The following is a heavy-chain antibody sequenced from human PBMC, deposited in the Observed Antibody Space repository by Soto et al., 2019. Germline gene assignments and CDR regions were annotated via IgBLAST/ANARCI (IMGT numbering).Heavy chain of an antibody. CDR3: AKVVQQRNYYYYGMGV. Sequence: GGSLRLSCAASGFTFSSYAMSWVRQAPGKGLEWVSAISGSGGSTYYADSVKGRFTISRDNSRNTLYLQMNSLRAEDTAVYYCAKVVQQRNYYYYGMGVWGQGTTVTVSS. CDR1: GFTFSSYA. V-gene: IGHV3-23*01. D-gene: IGHD2-2*01. CDR2: ISGSGGST. J-gene: IGHJ6*02.